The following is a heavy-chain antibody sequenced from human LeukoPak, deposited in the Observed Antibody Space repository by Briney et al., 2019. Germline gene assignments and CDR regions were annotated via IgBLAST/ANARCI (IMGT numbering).Heavy chain of an antibody. D-gene: IGHD3-16*02. V-gene: IGHV4-30-4*02. CDR3: ARERDLSHFDY. J-gene: IGHJ4*02. CDR2: IYYSGST. Sequence: SETLSLTCTVSGGSISSGDYYWSWIRQPPGKGLEWIGYIYYSGSTYYNPSLKSRVTISVDTSKNQFSLKLSSVTAADTAVYYCARERDLSHFDYWGQGTLVTVSS. CDR1: GGSISSGDYY.